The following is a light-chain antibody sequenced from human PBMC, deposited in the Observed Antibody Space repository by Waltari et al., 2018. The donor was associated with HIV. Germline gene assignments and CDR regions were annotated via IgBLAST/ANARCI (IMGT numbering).Light chain of an antibody. J-gene: IGLJ2*01. CDR3: QSYDSSLSGVV. Sequence: QSVLTQPPSVSGAPGQRVTISCPGSSSNIGAGSDVHWYQQLPGTAPTLLIYGNRNRPSGGPDRFSGSKSGTSASLAITGLQAEDEADYYCQSYDSSLSGVVFGGWTRLTVL. V-gene: IGLV1-40*01. CDR2: GNR. CDR1: SSNIGAGSD.